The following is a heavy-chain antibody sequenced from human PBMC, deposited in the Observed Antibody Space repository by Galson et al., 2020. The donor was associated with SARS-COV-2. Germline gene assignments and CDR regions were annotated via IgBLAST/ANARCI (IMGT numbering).Heavy chain of an antibody. CDR3: AKTYSSSPEYFQH. D-gene: IGHD2-2*01. V-gene: IGHV4-39*07. Sequence: SETLSLTCTVSGGSISSSSYYWGWIRQPPGKGLEWIGSIYYSGSTYYNPSLKSRVTISVDTSKNQFSLKMTSVTTADTAVYYCAKTYSSSPEYFQHWGQGTLVTVSS. J-gene: IGHJ1*01. CDR1: GGSISSSSYY. CDR2: IYYSGST.